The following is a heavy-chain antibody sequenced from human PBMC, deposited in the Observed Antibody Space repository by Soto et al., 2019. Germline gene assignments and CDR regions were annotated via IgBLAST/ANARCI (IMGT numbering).Heavy chain of an antibody. CDR2: IYYSGST. CDR1: GGSISSGGYY. V-gene: IGHV4-31*03. J-gene: IGHJ4*02. Sequence: SETLSLTCTVSGGSISSGGYYWSWIRQHPGKGLEWIGYIYYSGSTYYKPSLKSRVTISVDTSKNQFSLKLSSVTAADTAVYYCARSSQSTVNTFDYWGQGTLVTVSS. D-gene: IGHD4-17*01. CDR3: ARSSQSTVNTFDY.